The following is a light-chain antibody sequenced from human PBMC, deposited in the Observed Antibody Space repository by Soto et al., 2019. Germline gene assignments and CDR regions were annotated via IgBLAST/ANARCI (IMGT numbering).Light chain of an antibody. CDR2: EVS. V-gene: IGLV2-14*02. J-gene: IGLJ1*01. Sequence: QSVLTQPASVSGSPGQSITISCTGSSSDVGGYNLVSWYQHHPGKAPKLMIYEVSNRPSGVSNRFSGSKSGNTASLTISGLQAEDEADYYCSSYKSSSTYVFGTGTKVTV. CDR3: SSYKSSSTYV. CDR1: SSDVGGYNL.